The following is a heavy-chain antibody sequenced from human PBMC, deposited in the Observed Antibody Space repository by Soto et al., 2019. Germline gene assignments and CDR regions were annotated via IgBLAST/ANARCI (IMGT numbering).Heavy chain of an antibody. CDR2: INAGNGNT. CDR1: GYTFTSYA. Sequence: ASVKVSCKASGYTFTSYAMHRVRQAPGQRLEWLGWINAGNGNTKYSQKFQGRVTITRDTSASTAYMELSSLRSEDTAVYYCARGYYGDYFGWFDPWGQGTLVTVSS. J-gene: IGHJ5*02. D-gene: IGHD4-17*01. CDR3: ARGYYGDYFGWFDP. V-gene: IGHV1-3*01.